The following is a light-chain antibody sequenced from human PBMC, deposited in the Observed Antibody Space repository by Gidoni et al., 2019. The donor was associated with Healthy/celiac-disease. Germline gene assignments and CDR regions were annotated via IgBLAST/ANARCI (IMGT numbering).Light chain of an antibody. J-gene: IGLJ1*01. Sequence: QSALTQPRSVSGSPGQSVTISCTGTSSTVGGYNYVSWSQQHPGKAPKLMIYDVSKRPSGVPDRFSGPKSCNTASLTISGLQAEDEADYYCCSYAGSYVFGTGTKVTVL. CDR2: DVS. CDR3: CSYAGSYV. CDR1: SSTVGGYNY. V-gene: IGLV2-11*01.